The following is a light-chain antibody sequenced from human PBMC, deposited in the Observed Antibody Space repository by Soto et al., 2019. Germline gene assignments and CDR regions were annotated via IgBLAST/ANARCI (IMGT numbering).Light chain of an antibody. CDR1: SSNIGSNY. CDR2: RNN. Sequence: QSVLTQPPSASGTPGQRVTISCSGRSSNIGSNYVYWYQQLPGTAPKLLIYRNNHRPSGVPDRFSGSKSGTSASLAIIGLRSEDEADYYCAAWYDSLSGWVFGGGTKLTVL. CDR3: AAWYDSLSGWV. V-gene: IGLV1-47*01. J-gene: IGLJ3*02.